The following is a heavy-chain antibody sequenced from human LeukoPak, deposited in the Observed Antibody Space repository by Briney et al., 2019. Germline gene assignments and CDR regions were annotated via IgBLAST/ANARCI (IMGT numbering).Heavy chain of an antibody. CDR3: AGFAGASSPYYYYYGMDV. D-gene: IGHD6-13*01. CDR2: INPNSGGT. Sequence: GASVKVSCKASGYTFTGYYMHWGRPAPGEGLEWKGWINPNSGGTNYAQKFQGRATMTRDTSISTASMELSRLRPDATAVYYCAGFAGASSPYYYYYGMDVWGQGPTVTVSS. J-gene: IGHJ6*02. V-gene: IGHV1-2*02. CDR1: GYTFTGYY.